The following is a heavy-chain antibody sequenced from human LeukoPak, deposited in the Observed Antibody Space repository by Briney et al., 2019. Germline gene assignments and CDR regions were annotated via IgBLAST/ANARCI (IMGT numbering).Heavy chain of an antibody. J-gene: IGHJ4*02. D-gene: IGHD5-24*01. Sequence: GGSLRLSCTASGFIFSSETMNWVRQAPGKGLEWVSSISGTSAYTYYADSKKGRFTISRDNAKNSLYLQMNSLRAEDTAVYYCARASRWLQFVDYWGQGTLVTVSS. CDR1: GFIFSSET. CDR2: ISGTSAYT. V-gene: IGHV3-21*01. CDR3: ARASRWLQFVDY.